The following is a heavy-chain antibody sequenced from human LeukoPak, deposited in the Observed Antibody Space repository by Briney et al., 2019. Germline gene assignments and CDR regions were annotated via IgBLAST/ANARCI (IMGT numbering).Heavy chain of an antibody. CDR1: GYTFTSYG. CDR3: AREDSVDFWSGYYDAFDI. V-gene: IGHV1-18*01. CDR2: ISAYNGNT. J-gene: IGHJ3*02. Sequence: ASVKVSCKASGYTFTSYGISWVRQAPGQGLEWMGWISAYNGNTNYAQKLQGRVTMTTDTSTSTAYMELSRLRSDDTAVYYCAREDSVDFWSGYYDAFDIWGQGTMVTVSS. D-gene: IGHD3-3*01.